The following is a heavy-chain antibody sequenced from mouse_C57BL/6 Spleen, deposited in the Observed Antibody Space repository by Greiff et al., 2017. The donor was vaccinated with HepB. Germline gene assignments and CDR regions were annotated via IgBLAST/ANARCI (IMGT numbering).Heavy chain of an antibody. V-gene: IGHV1-80*01. J-gene: IGHJ4*01. D-gene: IGHD4-1*01. Sequence: VQLQQSGAELVKPGASVKISCKASGYAFSSYWMNWVKQRPGKGLEWIGQIYPGDGDTNYNGKFKGKATLTADKSSSTAYMQLSSLTSEDSAVYFCARKRATGAYYYAMDYWGQGTSVTVSS. CDR3: ARKRATGAYYYAMDY. CDR2: IYPGDGDT. CDR1: GYAFSSYW.